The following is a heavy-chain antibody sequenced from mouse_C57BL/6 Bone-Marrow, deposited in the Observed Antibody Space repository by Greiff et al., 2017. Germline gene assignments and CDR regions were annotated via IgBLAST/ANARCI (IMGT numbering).Heavy chain of an antibody. D-gene: IGHD4-1*01. Sequence: VQLQQPGAELVMPGASVKLSCKASGYTFTSYWMHWVKQRPGQGLEWIGEIDPSDSYTNYNQKFKGKSTLTLDKSSSTAYMQISSLPSEDSAVYYCATGTGVDYWGQGTTLTVSS. CDR1: GYTFTSYW. CDR2: IDPSDSYT. J-gene: IGHJ2*01. CDR3: ATGTGVDY. V-gene: IGHV1-69*01.